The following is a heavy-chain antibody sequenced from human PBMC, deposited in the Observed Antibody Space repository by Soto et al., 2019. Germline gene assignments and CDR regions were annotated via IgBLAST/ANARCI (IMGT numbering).Heavy chain of an antibody. CDR1: GFTFSSYS. CDR3: ARGNYYYMDV. J-gene: IGHJ6*03. CDR2: ISSSSSTI. Sequence: GESLKISCAASGFTFSSYSMNWVRQAPGKGLEWVSYISSSSSTIYYADSVKGRFTISRDNAKNSLYLQMNSLRAEDTAVYYCARGNYYYMDVWGKGTTVTVSS. V-gene: IGHV3-48*01.